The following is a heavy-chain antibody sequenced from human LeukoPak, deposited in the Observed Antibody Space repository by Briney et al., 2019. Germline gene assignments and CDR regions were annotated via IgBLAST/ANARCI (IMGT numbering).Heavy chain of an antibody. CDR2: IWYDGSNK. D-gene: IGHD1-26*01. V-gene: IGHV3-33*06. CDR3: AKENPVGGTNYFDY. CDR1: GFTFSSYG. Sequence: GGSLRLSCAASGFTFSSYGMHWVRQAPGKGLEWLAAIWYDGSNKYYADSVKGRFTISRDNSKNTLYLQMNTLRVEDRAVYYCAKENPVGGTNYFDYWGQGTLVTVAS. J-gene: IGHJ4*02.